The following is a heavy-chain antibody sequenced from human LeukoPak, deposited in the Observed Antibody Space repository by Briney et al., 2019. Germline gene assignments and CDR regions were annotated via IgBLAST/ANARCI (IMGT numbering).Heavy chain of an antibody. J-gene: IGHJ4*02. D-gene: IGHD6-13*01. CDR1: GFTFSSYA. V-gene: IGHV3-23*01. CDR2: ISGSGGST. CDR3: ASRNSSSWSLFDY. Sequence: GGSLRLSCAASGFTFSSYAMSWVRQAPGKGLEWVSAISGSGGSTYYADSVKGRFTISRDNSKNTLYLQMNSLRAEDTAVYYYASRNSSSWSLFDYWGQGTLVTVSS.